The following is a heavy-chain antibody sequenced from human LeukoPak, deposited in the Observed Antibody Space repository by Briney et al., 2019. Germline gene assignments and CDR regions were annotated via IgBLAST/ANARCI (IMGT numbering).Heavy chain of an antibody. D-gene: IGHD3-16*01. CDR3: ARGHGGPDY. J-gene: IGHJ4*02. Sequence: GASVTVSCKASGYTFTSYDINWVRQANGQGIQWMGCMNPNCGNTGYAQKFQGRVTMTRNTTIGTADMELSSLRSEDSDVYYAARGHGGPDYWGQGTLVTVSS. V-gene: IGHV1-8*01. CDR2: MNPNCGNT. CDR1: GYTFTSYD.